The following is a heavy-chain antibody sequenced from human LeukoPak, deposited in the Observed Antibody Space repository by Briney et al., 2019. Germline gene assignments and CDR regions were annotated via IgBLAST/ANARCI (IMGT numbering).Heavy chain of an antibody. CDR2: ISYDGSIK. CDR3: VKELDPRWGAFDI. CDR1: GFTFSSYV. D-gene: IGHD5-24*01. J-gene: IGHJ3*02. V-gene: IGHV3-30-3*01. Sequence: TGGSLRLSCAASGFTFSSYVMHWVRQAPGKGLEWVVVISYDGSIKYYADSVKGRFTISRDNSKNTLYLQMNSLRAEDTAVYYCVKELDPRWGAFDIWGQGTMVTVSS.